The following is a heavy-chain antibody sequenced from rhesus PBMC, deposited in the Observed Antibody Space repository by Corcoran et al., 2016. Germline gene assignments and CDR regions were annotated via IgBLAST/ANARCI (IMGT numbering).Heavy chain of an antibody. CDR1: GFTFSSYW. CDR3: TRDSGGWYYCGLDS. Sequence: EVQLVESGGGLVQPGGSLRLSCAASGFTFSSYWMNWVRQAPGKGLDWDGRFKKKTDVPTATDAESLKCIFTISRDDSKNPLYLQMTSLQTEVTSVYSCTRDSGGWYYCGLDSWSKGVVFTVSS. J-gene: IGHJ6*01. V-gene: IGHV3-16*01. D-gene: IGHD6-31*01. CDR2: FKKKTDVPTA.